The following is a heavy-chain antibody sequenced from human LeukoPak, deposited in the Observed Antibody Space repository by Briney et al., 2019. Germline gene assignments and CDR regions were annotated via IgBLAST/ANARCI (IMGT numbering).Heavy chain of an antibody. CDR1: GGSISSYY. J-gene: IGHJ4*02. Sequence: SETLSLTCTVSGGSISSYYWSWIRQPPGKGLEWIGSIHHSGSTYYNPSLKSRVTISVDTSKNQFSLKLSSVTAADTAVYYCARTSSSGLVGGYYFDYWGQGTLVTVSS. CDR2: IHHSGST. V-gene: IGHV4-4*09. CDR3: ARTSSSGLVGGYYFDY. D-gene: IGHD6-19*01.